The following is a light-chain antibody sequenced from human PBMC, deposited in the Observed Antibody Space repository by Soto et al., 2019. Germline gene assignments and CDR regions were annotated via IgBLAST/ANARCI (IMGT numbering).Light chain of an antibody. CDR2: SSS. CDR3: QQYGRSPLT. V-gene: IGKV3-20*01. J-gene: IGKJ4*01. Sequence: EIVLTQSPGTLSLSPGERAILSCRASQSLSSSFLAWYQQKPGQAPRLLIYSSSNRATGIPDRFSGGGSGTDFTLTISRLEPAEFAVYYCQQYGRSPLTVGGGTKVDIK. CDR1: QSLSSSF.